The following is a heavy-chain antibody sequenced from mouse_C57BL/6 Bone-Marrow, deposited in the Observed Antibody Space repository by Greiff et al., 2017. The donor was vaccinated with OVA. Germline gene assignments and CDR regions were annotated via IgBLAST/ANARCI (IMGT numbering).Heavy chain of an antibody. CDR2: IDPETGGT. V-gene: IGHV1-15*01. J-gene: IGHJ3*01. CDR1: GYTFTDYE. Sequence: VKLQESGAELVRPGASVTLSCKASGYTFTDYEMHWVKQTPVHGLEWIGAIDPETGGTAYNQKFKGKAILTADKSSSTAYMELRSLTSEDSAVYYCTRRVYDGYYPGFAYWGQGTLVTVSA. CDR3: TRRVYDGYYPGFAY. D-gene: IGHD2-3*01.